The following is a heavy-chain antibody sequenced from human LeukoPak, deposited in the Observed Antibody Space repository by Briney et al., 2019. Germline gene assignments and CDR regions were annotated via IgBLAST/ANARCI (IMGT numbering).Heavy chain of an antibody. J-gene: IGHJ4*02. CDR1: GYSFTSYW. D-gene: IGHD4-17*01. CDR2: IYPDDSDT. Sequence: KPGESLKISCKVSGYSFTSYWIGWVRQMPGKGLEWVGIIYPDDSDTRYSPSVQDQVTISADKSISTTYLQWSSLKASDTAMYYCARHYPGGDYFIDGWGQGTLVTVSS. V-gene: IGHV5-51*01. CDR3: ARHYPGGDYFIDG.